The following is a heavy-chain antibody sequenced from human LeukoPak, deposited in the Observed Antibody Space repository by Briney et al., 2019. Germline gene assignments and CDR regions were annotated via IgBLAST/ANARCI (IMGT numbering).Heavy chain of an antibody. CDR1: GGTFSSYA. V-gene: IGHV1-69*06. Sequence: GASVKVSCKAPGGTFSSYAISWVRQAPGQGLEWMGGIIPIFGTANYAQKFQGRVTITADKSTSTAYMELSSLRSEDTAVYYCARVGAAGIYYYYYMDVWGKGTTVTVSS. CDR2: IIPIFGTA. D-gene: IGHD6-13*01. CDR3: ARVGAAGIYYYYYMDV. J-gene: IGHJ6*03.